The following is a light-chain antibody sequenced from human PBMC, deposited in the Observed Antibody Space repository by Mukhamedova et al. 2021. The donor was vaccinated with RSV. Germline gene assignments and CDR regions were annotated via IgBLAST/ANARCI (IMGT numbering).Light chain of an antibody. CDR3: TSYITSNVV. CDR2: EVS. Sequence: ISCTGTSSDVGGSNYVSWYQQYPGKAPKLMIYEVSNRPSGVSNRFSGSKSGNTASLTIPGLQPEDEADYYCTSYITSNVVFGGGTK. V-gene: IGLV2-14*01. CDR1: SSDVGGSNY. J-gene: IGLJ2*01.